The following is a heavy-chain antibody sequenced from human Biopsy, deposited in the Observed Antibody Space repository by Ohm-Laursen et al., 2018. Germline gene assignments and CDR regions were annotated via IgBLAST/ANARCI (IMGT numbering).Heavy chain of an antibody. Sequence: SETLSLTCTVSGGPISSDYWSWIRRTPGKGLEWIGYIYYSGSTNYNPSLKSRVTISVDTSKNQFSLRLNSVTAADTAVYYCARAANSTGWPYYYFYGMDVWGQGTTVTVSS. V-gene: IGHV4-59*01. D-gene: IGHD2/OR15-2a*01. CDR2: IYYSGST. CDR1: GGPISSDY. CDR3: ARAANSTGWPYYYFYGMDV. J-gene: IGHJ6*02.